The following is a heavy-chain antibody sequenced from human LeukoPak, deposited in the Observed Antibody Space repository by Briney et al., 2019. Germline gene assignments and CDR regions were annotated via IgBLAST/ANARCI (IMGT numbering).Heavy chain of an antibody. CDR3: ARTLNYYDSSGTEALDAFDI. V-gene: IGHV4-38-2*02. CDR2: IYYSGST. Sequence: SETLSLTCTVSGYSISSGYYWGWIRQPPGKGLEWIGGIYYSGSTYYNPSLKSRVTISVDTSKNQFSLKLSSVTAADTAVYYCARTLNYYDSSGTEALDAFDIWGQGTMVTVSS. D-gene: IGHD3-22*01. J-gene: IGHJ3*02. CDR1: GYSISSGYY.